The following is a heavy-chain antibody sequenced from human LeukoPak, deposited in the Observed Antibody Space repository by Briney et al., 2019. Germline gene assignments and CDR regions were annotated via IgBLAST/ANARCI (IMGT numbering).Heavy chain of an antibody. CDR3: AKEAGDYYDSSGYYSTDFDY. Sequence: GGSLRLSYTASEFTFSSYAMGWVRQAPGKGLEWVSAISGSGGSTYYADSVKGRFTISRDNSKNTLYLQMNSLRAEDTAVYYCAKEAGDYYDSSGYYSTDFDYWGQGTLVTVSS. CDR1: EFTFSSYA. V-gene: IGHV3-23*01. D-gene: IGHD3-22*01. CDR2: ISGSGGST. J-gene: IGHJ4*02.